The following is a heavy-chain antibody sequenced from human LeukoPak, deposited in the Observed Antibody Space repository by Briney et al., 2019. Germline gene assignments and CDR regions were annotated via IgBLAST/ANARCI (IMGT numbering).Heavy chain of an antibody. Sequence: ASVKVSCKASGYTFTSYGISWVRQAPGQGLEWMGWISAYIGNTNYAQKLQGRVTMTTDTSTSTAYMELRSLRSDDTAVYYCARETGIAAAGTLQRFDPWGQGTLVTVSS. CDR2: ISAYIGNT. D-gene: IGHD6-13*01. CDR3: ARETGIAAAGTLQRFDP. CDR1: GYTFTSYG. V-gene: IGHV1-18*01. J-gene: IGHJ5*02.